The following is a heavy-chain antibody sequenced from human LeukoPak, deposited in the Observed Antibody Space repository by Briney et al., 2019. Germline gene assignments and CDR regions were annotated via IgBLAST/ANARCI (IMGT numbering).Heavy chain of an antibody. CDR2: INANSGTT. V-gene: IGHV3-23*01. J-gene: IGHJ5*01. D-gene: IGHD6-19*01. CDR3: AKPVSGGLAVTADWFHP. CDR1: GITFSSYA. Sequence: HSGGSLRLSCAAPGITFSSYAMTWVRQAPGKGLEWVSTINANSGTTSYAASVRGRFTISRDNSKSTLYLQVNTLRADDTATYYCAKPVSGGLAVTADWFHPWGQGTLVVVSS.